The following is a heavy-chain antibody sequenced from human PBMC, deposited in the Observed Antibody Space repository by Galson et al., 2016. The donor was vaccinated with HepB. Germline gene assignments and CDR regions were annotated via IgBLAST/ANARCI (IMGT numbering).Heavy chain of an antibody. V-gene: IGHV5-10-1*01. CDR1: GYNFTSYW. J-gene: IGHJ5*02. CDR2: IDPSDSYT. Sequence: QSGAEVKKPGESLRISCKGSGYNFTSYWINWVRQMPGKGLEWMGRIDPSDSYTNYSPSFQGPVTISTDKSISTAYLQWSSLKASDTAMYYCARHVPNTYYCDSTGYYYVNWVNPWCQGTLATVSS. CDR3: ARHVPNTYYCDSTGYYYVNWVNP. D-gene: IGHD3-22*01.